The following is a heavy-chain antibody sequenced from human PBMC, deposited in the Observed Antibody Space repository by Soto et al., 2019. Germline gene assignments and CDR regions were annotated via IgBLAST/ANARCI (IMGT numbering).Heavy chain of an antibody. D-gene: IGHD5-18*01. V-gene: IGHV1-69*01. J-gene: IGHJ5*02. CDR3: ARKVVDTPNVRGWFDP. CDR1: GGTFSSYA. Sequence: QVQLVQSGAEVKKPGSSVKVSCKASGGTFSSYAISWVRQAPGQGLEWMGGIIPIFGTANYAQKFQGRVTITADESTSTAYMEMRSLRSEDTGVYYCARKVVDTPNVRGWFDPWGQGTLVTVSS. CDR2: IIPIFGTA.